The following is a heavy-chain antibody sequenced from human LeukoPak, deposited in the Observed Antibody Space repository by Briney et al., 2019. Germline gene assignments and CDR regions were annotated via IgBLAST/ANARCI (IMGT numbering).Heavy chain of an antibody. J-gene: IGHJ6*03. D-gene: IGHD3-22*01. CDR1: GFTFSSYW. CDR2: INSDGSST. Sequence: GGSLRLSCAASGFTFSSYWMHWVRQAPGKGLVWVSRINSDGSSTSYADSVKGRFTICRDNAKNTLYLPMKGLRAEDTAVYYCARVWYYDSSGYPEDYYYYYYMDVWGKGTTVTVSS. V-gene: IGHV3-74*01. CDR3: ARVWYYDSSGYPEDYYYYYYMDV.